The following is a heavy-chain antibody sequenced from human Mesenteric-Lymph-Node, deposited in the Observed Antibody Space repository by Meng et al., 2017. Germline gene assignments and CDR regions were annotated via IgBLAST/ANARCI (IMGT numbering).Heavy chain of an antibody. D-gene: IGHD6-13*01. Sequence: ASVKVSCKASGYTFTSYGISWVRQAPGQGLEWMGWISAYNGNTNYAQKFQGRVTITTDESTSTAYMELSSLRSEDTAVYYCARDMGVAAAGIVGDAFDIWGQGTMVTVSS. CDR2: ISAYNGNT. J-gene: IGHJ3*02. V-gene: IGHV1-18*01. CDR3: ARDMGVAAAGIVGDAFDI. CDR1: GYTFTSYG.